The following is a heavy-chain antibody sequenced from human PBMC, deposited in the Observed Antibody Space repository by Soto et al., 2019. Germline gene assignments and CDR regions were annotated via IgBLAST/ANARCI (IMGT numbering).Heavy chain of an antibody. J-gene: IGHJ4*02. CDR1: GFTFSTYD. CDR3: ATPYHYDSSGYYNYFRY. Sequence: PGGSLRLSCAASGFTFSTYDMRWVRQAPGKGLEWVSGISGSGGTTYYADSVKGRFTISRDNSKNTLYLQINSLRVEDTAVYYCATPYHYDSSGYYNYFRYWGQGTLVTVSS. CDR2: ISGSGGTT. V-gene: IGHV3-23*01. D-gene: IGHD3-22*01.